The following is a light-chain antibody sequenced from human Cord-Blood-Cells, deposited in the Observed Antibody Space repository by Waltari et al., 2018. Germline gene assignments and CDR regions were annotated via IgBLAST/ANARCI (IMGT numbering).Light chain of an antibody. CDR2: EVS. Sequence: QSALTQPPSASGSPGQSVTISCTGTSSDVGGYTYLSWYQQHPGKAPKLVIYEVSKRPSGVPDRFSGSKSGNTASLTVSGLQAEDEADYYCSSYAGSNNLVFGTGTKVTVL. CDR1: SSDVGGYTY. V-gene: IGLV2-8*01. J-gene: IGLJ1*01. CDR3: SSYAGSNNLV.